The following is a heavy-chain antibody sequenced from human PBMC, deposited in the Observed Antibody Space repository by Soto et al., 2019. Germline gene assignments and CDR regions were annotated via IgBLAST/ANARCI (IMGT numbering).Heavy chain of an antibody. D-gene: IGHD2-8*01. J-gene: IGHJ3*02. CDR3: STEVSNDACDI. CDR1: GGSFSGYY. CDR2: INHSGST. V-gene: IGHV4-34*01. Sequence: QVQLQQLGAGLLKPSETLSLTCAVYGGSFSGYYWSWIRQPPGKGLEWIGEINHSGSTNYNPSLKSRVTISVDTSKNQCSLKLSSVTAADTAVYYCSTEVSNDACDIWGQGTMVTVSS.